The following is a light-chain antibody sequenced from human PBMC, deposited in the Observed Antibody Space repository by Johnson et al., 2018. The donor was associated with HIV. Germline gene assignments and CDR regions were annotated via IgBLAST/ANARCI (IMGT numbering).Light chain of an antibody. CDR2: KND. CDR3: GTWDTSLSAGGV. Sequence: QSVLTQPPSVSAAPGQKVTISCSGSYSNIGNNYVSWYQQLPGTAPKLLIYKNDKRPSDIPDRFSGSKSGTSATLGITGLQTGDEADYYCGTWDTSLSAGGVFGTGTKVTVL. J-gene: IGLJ1*01. CDR1: YSNIGNNY. V-gene: IGLV1-51*02.